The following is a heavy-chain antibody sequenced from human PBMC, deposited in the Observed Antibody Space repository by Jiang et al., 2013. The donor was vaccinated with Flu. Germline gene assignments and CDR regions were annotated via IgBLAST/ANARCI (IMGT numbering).Heavy chain of an antibody. CDR1: GGSISSYY. J-gene: IGHJ4*02. V-gene: IGHV4-59*01. D-gene: IGHD6-19*01. CDR3: ARSPYSSGPFDY. Sequence: GLVKPSETLSLTCTVSGGSISSYYWSWIRQPPGKGLEWIGYIYYSGSTNYNPSLKSRVTISVDTSKNQFSLKLSSVTAADTAVYYCARSPYSSGPFDYWGQGTLVTVSS. CDR2: IYYSGST.